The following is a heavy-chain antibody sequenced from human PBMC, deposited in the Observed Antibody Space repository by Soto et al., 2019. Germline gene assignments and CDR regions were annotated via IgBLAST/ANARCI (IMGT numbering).Heavy chain of an antibody. CDR2: IKQDGSEK. Sequence: EVHLVESGGGLVQPGGSLRLSCAASGITFSNYWMTWVRQAPGKGLEWVANIKQDGSEKYYVDSVKGRFTISRDNAKNSLYLQMNILRAEDTAVYYCARDQDDSSDAFDIWGHGTMVTVSS. CDR3: ARDQDDSSDAFDI. V-gene: IGHV3-7*01. CDR1: GITFSNYW. D-gene: IGHD3-3*01. J-gene: IGHJ3*02.